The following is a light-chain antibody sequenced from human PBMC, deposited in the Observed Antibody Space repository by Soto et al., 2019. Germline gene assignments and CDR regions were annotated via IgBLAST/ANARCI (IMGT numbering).Light chain of an antibody. J-gene: IGKJ1*01. Sequence: RVMTQSPATLSVSAGERVTISCRASQSVNSKLAWYQQKPGQAPRLLIYGASTRATGIPARFSGSGSGTDFTLTISSLQPEDFAVYYCQQYGSSPRTFGQGTKVDIK. CDR2: GAS. V-gene: IGKV3-15*01. CDR1: QSVNSK. CDR3: QQYGSSPRT.